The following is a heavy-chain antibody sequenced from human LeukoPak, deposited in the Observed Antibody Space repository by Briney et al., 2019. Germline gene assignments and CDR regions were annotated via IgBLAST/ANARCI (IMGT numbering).Heavy chain of an antibody. Sequence: GGSLIHTSADSGFTFFRNWWNWVRQAPGKGLMWVSRISPDGSTTLYADSVKGRFTISRDNAKNTLYLQMNSLGAEDTAVYYCTTVLSSNRYNLFEYWGQGTLVTVSS. CDR3: TTVLSSNRYNLFEY. J-gene: IGHJ4*02. V-gene: IGHV3-74*03. D-gene: IGHD6-13*01. CDR1: GFTFFRNW. CDR2: ISPDGSTT.